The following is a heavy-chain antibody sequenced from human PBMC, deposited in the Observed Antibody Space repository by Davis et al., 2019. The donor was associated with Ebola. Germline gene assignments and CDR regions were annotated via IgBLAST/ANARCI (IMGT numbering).Heavy chain of an antibody. CDR1: GFTFSDYY. CDR2: ISSSGSTI. D-gene: IGHD4-17*01. J-gene: IGHJ5*02. CDR3: ARDSGRDYGDYVGWFDP. Sequence: GESLKISCAASGFTFSDYYMSWIRQAPGKGLEWVSYISSSGSTIYYADSVKGRFTISRDNAKNSLYLQMNSLRAEDTAVYYCARDSGRDYGDYVGWFDPWGQGTLVTVSS. V-gene: IGHV3-11*01.